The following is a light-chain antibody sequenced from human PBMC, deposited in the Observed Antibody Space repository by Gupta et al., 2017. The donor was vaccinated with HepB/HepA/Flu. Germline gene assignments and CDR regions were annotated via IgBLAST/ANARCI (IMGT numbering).Light chain of an antibody. CDR2: DVT. J-gene: IGLJ2*01. CDR1: SSDVGDHNY. Sequence: QSALTQPASVSGSPGQSITISCTGTSSDVGDHNYVSWYQQHPGKAPKLMIYDVTNRPAGVSNRFSGSKSGNTASLTISGLQEEDEADYYCRSDTNSSTLVFGGGTKLTVL. CDR3: RSDTNSSTLV. V-gene: IGLV2-14*03.